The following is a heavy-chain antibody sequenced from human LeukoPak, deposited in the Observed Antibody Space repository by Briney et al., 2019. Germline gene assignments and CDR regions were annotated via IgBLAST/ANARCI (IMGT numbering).Heavy chain of an antibody. CDR2: INTNTGNP. CDR3: ARVLTMIRGAFDI. J-gene: IGHJ3*02. D-gene: IGHD3-22*01. Sequence: ASVKVSCKASGYTFTDYYMHWVRQAPGQGLEWMGWINTNTGNPTYAQGFAGRFVFSLDTSVSTAYLQISSLKAEDTAVYYCARVLTMIRGAFDIWGQGTMVTVSS. CDR1: GYTFTDYY. V-gene: IGHV7-4-1*02.